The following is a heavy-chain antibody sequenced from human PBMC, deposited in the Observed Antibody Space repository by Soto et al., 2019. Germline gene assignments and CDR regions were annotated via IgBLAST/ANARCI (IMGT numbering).Heavy chain of an antibody. V-gene: IGHV3-23*05. CDR3: LKLLSVTAADTAIYYCARSGVTGIVIPSHWFDP. J-gene: IGHJ5*02. CDR2: IAFTGSAT. D-gene: IGHD2-21*02. Sequence: GGSLRLSCATSGFTFHDYAMSWVRQAPGKGLEWVSAIAFTGSATYYADSVKGRFTISRDNSKNIVYLQMNSLSLDTSQNQISLKLLSVTAADTAIYYCARSGVTGIVIPSHWFDPWGQGTLVTVSS. CDR1: GFTFHDYA.